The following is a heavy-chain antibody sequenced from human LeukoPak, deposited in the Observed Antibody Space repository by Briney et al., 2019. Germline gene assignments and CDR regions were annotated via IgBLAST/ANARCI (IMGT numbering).Heavy chain of an antibody. J-gene: IGHJ1*01. Sequence: PGGSLRLSCAASGFTFSSYGMHWVRQAPGKGLEWVAVISYDGSNKYYADSVKGRFTISRDNSKNTLYLQMNSLRAEDTAVYYCAKQEYFQHWGQGTLVTVSS. CDR1: GFTFSSYG. V-gene: IGHV3-30*18. CDR2: ISYDGSNK. CDR3: AKQEYFQH.